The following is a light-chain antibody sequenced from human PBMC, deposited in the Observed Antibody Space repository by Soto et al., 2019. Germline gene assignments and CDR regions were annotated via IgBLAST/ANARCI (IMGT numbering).Light chain of an antibody. J-gene: IGKJ5*01. CDR2: GAS. CDR3: QQYGSSIT. CDR1: QSVSSSY. Sequence: EIVFTQSRGTLSFSPWERATLSCMASQSVSSSYLAWYQQKPGQAPRLLIYGASSRATGIPDRFSGSGSGTDFTLTISRLEPEDFAVYYCQQYGSSITFGQGTRLEIK. V-gene: IGKV3-20*01.